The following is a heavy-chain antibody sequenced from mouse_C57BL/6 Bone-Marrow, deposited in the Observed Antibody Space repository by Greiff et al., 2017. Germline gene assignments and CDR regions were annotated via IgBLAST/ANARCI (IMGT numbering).Heavy chain of an antibody. J-gene: IGHJ1*03. CDR1: EYEFPSHD. D-gene: IGHD1-1*01. CDR3: ARHGDYGSSSYWYFDV. CDR2: INSDGGST. V-gene: IGHV5-2*01. Sequence: EVQLVESGGGLVQPGESLKLSCESNEYEFPSHDMSWVRKTPEKRLELVAAINSDGGSTYYPDTMEGRFIISRDNTKKTLYLQMSSLRSEDTALYYCARHGDYGSSSYWYFDVWGTGTTVTVSS.